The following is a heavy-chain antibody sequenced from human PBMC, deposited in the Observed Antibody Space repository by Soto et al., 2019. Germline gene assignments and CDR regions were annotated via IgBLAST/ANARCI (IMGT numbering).Heavy chain of an antibody. J-gene: IGHJ4*02. D-gene: IGHD1-1*01. CDR3: ARGHWTQTLADYYLDS. Sequence: ASVKVSCKASGFTFTGSSIHWVRQAPGQNPQWLGWIDTNNGRTKYSQSFQGRVTITRDTSASTAYMELNSLKSEDTAVYYCARGHWTQTLADYYLDSWAQGTLVTVSS. CDR2: IDTNNGRT. V-gene: IGHV1-3*04. CDR1: GFTFTGSS.